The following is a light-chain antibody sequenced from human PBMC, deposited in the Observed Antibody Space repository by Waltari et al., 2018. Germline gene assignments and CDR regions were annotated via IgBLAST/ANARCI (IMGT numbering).Light chain of an antibody. J-gene: IGKJ2*01. CDR3: QQTYTTPYI. CDR1: QRIRGF. V-gene: IGKV1-39*01. CDR2: GAS. Sequence: DIQMTQSPSSLSVSVGDRVNITCRASQRIRGFLNWYQHRPGKAPELLILGASTLHNGVPSRFSGSGSGTDFTLTVSSLQPEDFTTYYCQQTYTTPYIFGQGTKLELK.